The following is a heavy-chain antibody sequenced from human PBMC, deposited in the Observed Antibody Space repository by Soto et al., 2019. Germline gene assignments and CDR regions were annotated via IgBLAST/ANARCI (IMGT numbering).Heavy chain of an antibody. V-gene: IGHV3-11*04. CDR1: GFTFSDYY. J-gene: IGHJ4*02. CDR3: ARKGADFGVVTPFDS. CDR2: ISSTGTYI. D-gene: IGHD3-3*01. Sequence: GGSLRLSCAASGFTFSDYYMSWIRQAPGKGLEWVSSISSTGTYIYYADSVKGRFTISRDNAKNSLYLQMNSLRAEDTAVYFCARKGADFGVVTPFDSWGQGVLVTVSS.